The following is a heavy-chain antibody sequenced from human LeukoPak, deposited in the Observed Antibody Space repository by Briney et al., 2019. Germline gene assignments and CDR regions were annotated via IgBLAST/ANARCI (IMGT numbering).Heavy chain of an antibody. D-gene: IGHD3-3*01. J-gene: IGHJ4*02. Sequence: GGSLRLSCVASGLAFTTYSMNWVRQAPGQGLQWVASIDGSSTYVFYADSVKGRFTITRDNAKDSLYLQMGSLRADDTALYYCTKTPLSGYYFDLWGQGTMVTVSS. CDR3: TKTPLSGYYFDL. V-gene: IGHV3-21*01. CDR1: GLAFTTYS. CDR2: IDGSSTYV.